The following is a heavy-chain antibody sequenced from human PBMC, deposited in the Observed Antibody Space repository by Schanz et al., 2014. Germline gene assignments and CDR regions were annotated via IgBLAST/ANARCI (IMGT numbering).Heavy chain of an antibody. CDR3: TRGSGSRSYGWYYDS. Sequence: EVQLVESGGGFVQPGGSLRLSCAASGFTFSSYWMHWVRQAPGKGLVWISRINSDGSSASYADSVKGRFTISRDNAKXXXYLQMNSVRAXXXXXXXCTRGSGSRSYGWYYDSWGQGTLVTVSS. V-gene: IGHV3-74*01. D-gene: IGHD3-10*01. CDR2: INSDGSSA. CDR1: GFTFSSYW. J-gene: IGHJ4*02.